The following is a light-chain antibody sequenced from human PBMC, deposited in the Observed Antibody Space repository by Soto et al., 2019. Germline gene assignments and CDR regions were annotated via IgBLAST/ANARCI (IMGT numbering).Light chain of an antibody. CDR3: CSYTTINTRV. J-gene: IGLJ1*01. CDR1: SGDVGNYDL. CDR2: EVS. Sequence: QSALTQPASVSGSPGQSITISCSGSSGDVGNYDLVSWYQQIPGKAPQLMIFEVSRRPSRVSDRFSGSKSGNTASLTISGLQAEDEADYYCCSYTTINTRVFGTWTKLTVL. V-gene: IGLV2-14*02.